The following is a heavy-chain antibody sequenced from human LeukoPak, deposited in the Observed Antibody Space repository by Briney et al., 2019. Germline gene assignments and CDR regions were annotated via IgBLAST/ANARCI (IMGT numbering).Heavy chain of an antibody. Sequence: PGGSLRLSCAASGFTFSSYAMSWVRQAPGKGLEWVSVISGSGGSTYYADSVKGRFTISRDNSKNTLYLQMNSLRAEDTAVYYCAKGVSSWDAFDIWGQGTMVTVSS. CDR3: AKGVSSWDAFDI. CDR2: ISGSGGST. V-gene: IGHV3-23*01. CDR1: GFTFSSYA. J-gene: IGHJ3*02. D-gene: IGHD6-13*01.